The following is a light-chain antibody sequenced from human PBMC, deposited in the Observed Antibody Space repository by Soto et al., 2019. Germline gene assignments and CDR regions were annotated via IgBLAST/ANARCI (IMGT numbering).Light chain of an antibody. Sequence: EKVMTQSPATLSVSPGERATLSCRASQSVRSNLAWYQQKPCQPPRLLIYDASTRATGIPSRFSGSGSGTEFTLTISSLKSEDFAVYYCQQYDNWPRTFCQGTRVDFK. V-gene: IGKV3-15*01. J-gene: IGKJ1*01. CDR2: DAS. CDR3: QQYDNWPRT. CDR1: QSVRSN.